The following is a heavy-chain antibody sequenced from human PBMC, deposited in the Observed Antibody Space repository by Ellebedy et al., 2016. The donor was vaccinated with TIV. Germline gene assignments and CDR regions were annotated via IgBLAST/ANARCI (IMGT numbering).Heavy chain of an antibody. D-gene: IGHD3-16*02. Sequence: SETLSLXXTVSGSSISNYYWSWIRQPPGKGLEWIGYIYYSGTIHYNPSLRSRVTISVDTSKSQFSLMLRAVTPADTAVYYCARGPMVTFGGVIVGGPFDYWGQGTLVTVSS. CDR2: IYYSGTI. CDR1: GSSISNYY. CDR3: ARGPMVTFGGVIVGGPFDY. V-gene: IGHV4-59*01. J-gene: IGHJ4*02.